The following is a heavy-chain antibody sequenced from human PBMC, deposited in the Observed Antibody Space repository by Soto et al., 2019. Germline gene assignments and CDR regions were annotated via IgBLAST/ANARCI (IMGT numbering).Heavy chain of an antibody. J-gene: IGHJ4*02. CDR3: ARDPPPPDY. Sequence: QVQLVQSGAEVKKPGASVKVSCKASGYTFASYAISWMRQAPGQGLEWMGWISAYNGNTNYAQTLQGRVTMTTDPSTSTAYMELRSRRSDDTAVYYCARDPPPPDYWGQGTLVTVSS. V-gene: IGHV1-18*01. CDR2: ISAYNGNT. CDR1: GYTFASYA.